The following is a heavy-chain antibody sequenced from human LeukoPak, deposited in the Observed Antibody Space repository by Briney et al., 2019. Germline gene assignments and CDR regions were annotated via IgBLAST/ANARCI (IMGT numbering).Heavy chain of an antibody. J-gene: IGHJ6*02. CDR2: INSDGSST. Sequence: GGSLRLSCAASGFTFSSYWMHWVRQAPGKGLVWVSRINSDGSSTSYADSVKGRFTISRDNAKNTLYLQMNSLRADDTAVYYCARAAYSSGWYGSRVGYYYGMDVWGQGTTVTVSS. CDR1: GFTFSSYW. CDR3: ARAAYSSGWYGSRVGYYYGMDV. D-gene: IGHD6-19*01. V-gene: IGHV3-74*01.